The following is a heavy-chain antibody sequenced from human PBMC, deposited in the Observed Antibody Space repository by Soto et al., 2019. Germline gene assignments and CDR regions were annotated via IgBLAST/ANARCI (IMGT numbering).Heavy chain of an antibody. J-gene: IGHJ4*02. CDR3: ASLNYDFWISYFDY. CDR1: GGSFSGYY. CDR2: INHSGST. Sequence: TLSLTCAVYGGSFSGYYWSWIRQPPGKGLEWIGEINHSGSTNYTPSLKSRVTISVDTSKNQFSLKLSSVTAADTAVYYCASLNYDFWISYFDYWGQGTXVTVPS. V-gene: IGHV4-34*01. D-gene: IGHD3-3*01.